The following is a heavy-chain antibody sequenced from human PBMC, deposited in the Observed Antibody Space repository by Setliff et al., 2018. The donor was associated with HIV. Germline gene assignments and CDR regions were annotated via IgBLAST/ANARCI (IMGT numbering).Heavy chain of an antibody. CDR2: IYYSGST. CDR1: RDSINGHW. V-gene: IGHV4-39*07. CDR3: ARRGRTGNSYVLSWFDP. D-gene: IGHD3-10*02. J-gene: IGHJ5*02. Sequence: SETLSLTCTVSRDSINGHWWSWIRQPPGKGLEWIGSIYYSGSTYYNPSLKSRVTISVDTSKNQLSLKLSSVTAADTAVYYCARRGRTGNSYVLSWFDPWGQGTLVTVSS.